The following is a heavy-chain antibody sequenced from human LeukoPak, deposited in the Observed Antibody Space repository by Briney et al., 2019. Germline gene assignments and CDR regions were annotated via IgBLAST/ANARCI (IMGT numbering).Heavy chain of an antibody. D-gene: IGHD2-21*02. Sequence: SQTLSLTCTVSGGSISSGSYYWSWIRQPAGKGLEWIGRIYTSGSTNYNPSLKSRVTISVDTSKNQFSLKLSSVTAADTAAYYCARDRCGGDCYQDYWGQGTLVTVSS. CDR1: GGSISSGSYY. J-gene: IGHJ4*02. V-gene: IGHV4-61*02. CDR2: IYTSGST. CDR3: ARDRCGGDCYQDY.